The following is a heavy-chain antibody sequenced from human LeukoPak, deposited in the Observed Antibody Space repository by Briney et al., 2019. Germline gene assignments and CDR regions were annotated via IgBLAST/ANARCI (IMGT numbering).Heavy chain of an antibody. Sequence: SETLSLTCTVSGGSISSGDYYWSWIRQPPGKGQEWIGYIYYSGSTYYNPSLKSRVTISVDTSKNQFSLKLSSVTAADTAVYYCARGHGWDFDYWGQGNLVTVSS. CDR2: IYYSGST. CDR1: GGSISSGDYY. D-gene: IGHD6-19*01. V-gene: IGHV4-30-4*01. J-gene: IGHJ4*02. CDR3: ARGHGWDFDY.